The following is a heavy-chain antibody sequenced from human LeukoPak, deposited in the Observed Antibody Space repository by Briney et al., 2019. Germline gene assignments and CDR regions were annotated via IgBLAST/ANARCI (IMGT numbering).Heavy chain of an antibody. CDR3: AGDLGLSFGSGDDAFVI. V-gene: IGHV1-18*01. Sequence: GASVKVSCKASVYTFTSYGISWVRQAPGQGLEWMGWISGFNGNAIYAQKFQGRVTMTTDTSTSTAYMELRSLRSDDTAVYYCAGDLGLSFGSGDDAFVIWGQGTMLTVSS. D-gene: IGHD3-10*01. CDR1: VYTFTSYG. J-gene: IGHJ3*02. CDR2: ISGFNGNA.